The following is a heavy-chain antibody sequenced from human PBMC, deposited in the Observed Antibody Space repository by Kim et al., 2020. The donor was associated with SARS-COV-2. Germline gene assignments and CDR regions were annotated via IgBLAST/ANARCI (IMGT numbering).Heavy chain of an antibody. Sequence: SETLSLTCAVYGGSFSGYYWSWIRQPPGKGLEWIGEINHSGSTNYNPSLKSRVTISVDTSKNQFSLKLSSVTAADTAVYYCARGPSDYYDSSGYVYWGQGTLVTVSS. D-gene: IGHD3-22*01. J-gene: IGHJ4*02. CDR3: ARGPSDYYDSSGYVY. CDR1: GGSFSGYY. V-gene: IGHV4-34*01. CDR2: INHSGST.